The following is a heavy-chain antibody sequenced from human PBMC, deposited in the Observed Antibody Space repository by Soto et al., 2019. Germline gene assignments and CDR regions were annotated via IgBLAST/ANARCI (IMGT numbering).Heavy chain of an antibody. CDR1: GGSISSGGYY. CDR2: IYYSGST. Sequence: QVQLQESGPGLVKPSQTLSLTCTVSGGSISSGGYYWSWIRQHPGKGLEWIGYIYYSGSTYYNPSVKSRVTLSVDTSKNQFSLKLSSVTAADTAVYYCARDLPRITMVRGVRPKEGYFDLWGRGTLVTVSS. V-gene: IGHV4-31*03. J-gene: IGHJ2*01. D-gene: IGHD3-10*01. CDR3: ARDLPRITMVRGVRPKEGYFDL.